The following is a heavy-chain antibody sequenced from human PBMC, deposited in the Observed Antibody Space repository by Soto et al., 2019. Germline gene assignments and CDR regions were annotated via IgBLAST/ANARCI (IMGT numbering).Heavy chain of an antibody. CDR3: AREGRITIFGVVNHYYYGMDV. Sequence: VASVKVSCKASGGTFSSYAISWVRQAPGQGLEWMGGIIPIFGTANYAQKFQGRVTITADESTSTAYMELSSLRSEDTAVYYCAREGRITIFGVVNHYYYGMDVWGQGTTVTVSS. V-gene: IGHV1-69*13. J-gene: IGHJ6*02. CDR1: GGTFSSYA. CDR2: IIPIFGTA. D-gene: IGHD3-3*01.